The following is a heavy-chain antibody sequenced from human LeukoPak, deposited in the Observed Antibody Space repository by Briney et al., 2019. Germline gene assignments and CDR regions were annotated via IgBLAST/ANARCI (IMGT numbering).Heavy chain of an antibody. CDR2: ISSSSSTI. CDR3: AKSLGEYSSSWLYYYYYGMDV. CDR1: GFTFSSYS. D-gene: IGHD6-13*01. J-gene: IGHJ6*02. Sequence: PGGSLRLSCAASGFTFSSYSMNWVRQAPGKGLEWVSYISSSSSTIYYADSVKGRFTISRDNSKNTLYLQMNSLRAEDTAVYYCAKSLGEYSSSWLYYYYYGMDVWGQGTTVTVSS. V-gene: IGHV3-48*01.